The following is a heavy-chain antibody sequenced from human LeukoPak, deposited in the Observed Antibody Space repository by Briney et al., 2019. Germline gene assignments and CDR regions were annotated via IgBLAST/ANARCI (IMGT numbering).Heavy chain of an antibody. CDR1: GFTVSSNY. Sequence: GGSLRLSCAASGFTVSSNYMNWVRLAPGKGLEWVSVIFRGGGTYYPDSVKGRFTISRDNTKNALYLQMDSLRAEDTAVYYCASSVYYGSGSYYNFDYWGQGTLVTVSS. CDR2: IFRGGGT. CDR3: ASSVYYGSGSYYNFDY. V-gene: IGHV3-66*01. J-gene: IGHJ4*02. D-gene: IGHD3-10*01.